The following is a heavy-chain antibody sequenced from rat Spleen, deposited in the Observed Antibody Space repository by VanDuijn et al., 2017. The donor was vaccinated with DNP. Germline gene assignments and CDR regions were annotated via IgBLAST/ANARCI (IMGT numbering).Heavy chain of an antibody. V-gene: IGHV5-7*01. CDR2: ISYDGSST. J-gene: IGHJ2*01. Sequence: EVQLVESGGGLVQPGRSLKLSCAASGFTFSDYNMAWVRQAPKKGLEWVATISYDGSSTYYRDSVKGRFTISRDNAKSNLYLQMDSLRAEDTATYYCARGSYLDYWGQGVMVTVSS. CDR1: GFTFSDYN. CDR3: ARGSYLDY.